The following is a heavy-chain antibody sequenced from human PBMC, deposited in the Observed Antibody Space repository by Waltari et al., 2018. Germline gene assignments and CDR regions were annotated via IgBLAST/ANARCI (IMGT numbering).Heavy chain of an antibody. Sequence: QLQLQESGPGLVKPSETLSLTCTVSGGSISSSSYCWGWIRQPPGKGLEWIGSIYYSGSTYYNPSLKSRVTISVDTSKNQFSLKLSSVTAADTAVYYCARTYYYDSSGYYSGTFDYWGQGTLVTVSS. CDR2: IYYSGST. CDR3: ARTYYYDSSGYYSGTFDY. V-gene: IGHV4-39*01. CDR1: GGSISSSSYC. D-gene: IGHD3-22*01. J-gene: IGHJ4*02.